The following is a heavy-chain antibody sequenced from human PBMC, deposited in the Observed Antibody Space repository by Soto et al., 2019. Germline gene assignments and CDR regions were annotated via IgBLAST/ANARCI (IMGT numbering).Heavy chain of an antibody. D-gene: IGHD3-10*01. V-gene: IGHV1-18*04. Sequence: GASVKVSCKASGYTFTSYGISWVRQAPGQGLEWMGWISAYNGNTNYAQKLQGRVTMTTDTSTSTAYMELRSLRSDDTAVYYCARVLLWFEESGRFDPWGQGTLVTVS. CDR3: ARVLLWFEESGRFDP. J-gene: IGHJ5*02. CDR1: GYTFTSYG. CDR2: ISAYNGNT.